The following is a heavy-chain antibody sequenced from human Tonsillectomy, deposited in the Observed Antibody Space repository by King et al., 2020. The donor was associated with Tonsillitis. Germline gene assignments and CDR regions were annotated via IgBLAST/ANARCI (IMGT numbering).Heavy chain of an antibody. Sequence: VQLVESGAEVKKPGASVKVSCKASGYTFTGYYMHWVRQAPGQGLEWMGWINPNSGGTNYAQKFQGRVTMTRDTSISTAYMELSRLRSDDTAVYYCARVPYDYVWGSYRSIDYWGQGTLVTVSS. CDR2: INPNSGGT. V-gene: IGHV1-2*02. CDR1: GYTFTGYY. D-gene: IGHD3-16*02. J-gene: IGHJ4*02. CDR3: ARVPYDYVWGSYRSIDY.